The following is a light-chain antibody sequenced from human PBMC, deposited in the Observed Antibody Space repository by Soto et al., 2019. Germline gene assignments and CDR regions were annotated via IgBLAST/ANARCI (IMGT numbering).Light chain of an antibody. CDR3: QSCDNSLRGSGV. CDR2: EGH. J-gene: IGLJ1*01. V-gene: IGLV2-23*01. Sequence: QSALAQPASVSGSPGQSITISCTGASGYVGTYSLVSWYQQHPGKAPKVVIYEGHKRPSGVPDRFSGSTSVNTASLTISGLQTDDEADYYCQSCDNSLRGSGVFGTGTKVTVL. CDR1: SGYVGTYSL.